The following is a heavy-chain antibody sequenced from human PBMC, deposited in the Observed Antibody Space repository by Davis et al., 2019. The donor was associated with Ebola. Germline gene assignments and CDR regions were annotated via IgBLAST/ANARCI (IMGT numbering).Heavy chain of an antibody. CDR3: AVITITIFGVADDAFDI. J-gene: IGHJ3*02. CDR1: GGSISSYY. V-gene: IGHV4-4*07. D-gene: IGHD3-3*01. CDR2: IYTSGST. Sequence: PSETLSLTCTVSGGSISSYYWSWIRQPAGKGLEWIGRIYTSGSTNYNPSLKSRVTMSVDTSKNQFSLKLSSVTAADTAVYYCAVITITIFGVADDAFDIWGQGTMVTVSS.